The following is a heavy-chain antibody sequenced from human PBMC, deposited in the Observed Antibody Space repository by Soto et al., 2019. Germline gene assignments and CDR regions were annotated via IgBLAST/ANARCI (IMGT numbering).Heavy chain of an antibody. CDR3: ARASPALMSWAYYFDY. CDR2: ISYDGSNK. J-gene: IGHJ4*02. CDR1: GFTFSSYA. D-gene: IGHD3-3*02. Sequence: LRLSCAASGFTFSSYAMHWVRQARGKGLEWVAVISYDGSNKYYADSVKGRFTISRDNSKNTLYLQMNSLRVEDTAVYYCARASPALMSWAYYFDYSGRGTLVTGSS. V-gene: IGHV3-30-3*01.